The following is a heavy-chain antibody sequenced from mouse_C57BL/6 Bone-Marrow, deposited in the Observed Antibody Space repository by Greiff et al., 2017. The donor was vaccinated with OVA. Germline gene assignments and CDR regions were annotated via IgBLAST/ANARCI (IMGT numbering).Heavy chain of an antibody. CDR3: AKRADYAWFAY. CDR2: INSDGGST. V-gene: IGHV5-2*01. D-gene: IGHD2-4*01. Sequence: EVKLVESGGGLVKPGESLKLSCESNEYEFPSHDMSWVRKTPEKRLELVADINSDGGSTYYPDTMERRFIISRDNTKKTLYLQMSSLRSEDTALYYSAKRADYAWFAYWSQGTLVTVSA. J-gene: IGHJ3*01. CDR1: EYEFPSHD.